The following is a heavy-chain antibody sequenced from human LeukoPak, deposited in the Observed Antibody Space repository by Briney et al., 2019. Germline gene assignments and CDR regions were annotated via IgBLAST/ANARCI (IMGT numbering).Heavy chain of an antibody. J-gene: IGHJ4*02. V-gene: IGHV4-39*07. CDR3: ASPTTVTNPVDY. Sequence: KPSETLSLTCTVSGGFISTGSYYWGWIRQPPGKGLEWIGSIYYSGSTYYNPSLKSRVTISVDTSKNQFSLKLSSVTAADTAVYYCASPTTVTNPVDYWGQGTLVTVSS. CDR1: GGFISTGSYY. D-gene: IGHD4-17*01. CDR2: IYYSGST.